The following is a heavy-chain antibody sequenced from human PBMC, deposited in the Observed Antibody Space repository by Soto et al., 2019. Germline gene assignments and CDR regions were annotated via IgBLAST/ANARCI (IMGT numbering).Heavy chain of an antibody. Sequence: EVQLVESGGGLVQPGGSLRLSCAASGFTFSSYWMHWVRQAPGKGLVWVSRINSDGSTTTYAVSVKGRFTISRGNAKNTLYVQMRSLRAEDTAVYSGARAGGYCSGGGCYDWFAPWGQGTLGTVSS. CDR1: GFTFSSYW. J-gene: IGHJ5*02. V-gene: IGHV3-74*01. CDR2: INSDGSTT. CDR3: ARAGGYCSGGGCYDWFAP. D-gene: IGHD2-15*01.